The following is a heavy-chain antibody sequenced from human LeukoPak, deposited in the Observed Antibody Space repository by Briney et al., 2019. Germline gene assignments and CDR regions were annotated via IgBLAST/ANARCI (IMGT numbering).Heavy chain of an antibody. V-gene: IGHV4-61*08. CDR3: ARGYYYDSSGYYLPHAFDI. D-gene: IGHD3-22*01. J-gene: IGHJ3*02. CDR2: IYYSGST. CDR1: GGSISSGGYY. Sequence: PSETLSLTCTVSGGSISSGGYYWSWIRQPPGKGLEWIGYIYYSGSTNYNPSLKSRVTISVDTSKNQFSLKLSSMTAADTAVYYCARGYYYDSSGYYLPHAFDIWGQGTMVTVSS.